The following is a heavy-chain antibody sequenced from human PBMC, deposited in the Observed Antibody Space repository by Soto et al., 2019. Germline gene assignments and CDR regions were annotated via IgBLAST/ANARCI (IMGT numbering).Heavy chain of an antibody. V-gene: IGHV3-74*01. CDR1: GFTFSRYW. D-gene: IGHD4-17*01. J-gene: IGHJ4*02. CDR3: VRDNYGADY. CDR2: INSDGSST. Sequence: EVQLVESGGGLVQPGGSLRLSCAASGFTFSRYWMQWVRQAPGKGLVWVSHINSDGSSTTYAESVKGRFTISRDNAKNTLYLQMNSLRVEDTAVYYCVRDNYGADYWGQGTLVTVS.